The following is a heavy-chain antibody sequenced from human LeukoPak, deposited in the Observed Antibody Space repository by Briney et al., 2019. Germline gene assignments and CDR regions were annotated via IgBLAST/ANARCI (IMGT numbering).Heavy chain of an antibody. V-gene: IGHV3-9*01. Sequence: GGSESLPHASYEFSFDDEAIHRVQQAPSNPLEWASGICWNSVSIGYADSVKGRFPISRDNAKNSLYLQMNSLRAEDTALYYCARDREVYFDWLRHYYYYGMDVWGQGTTVTVSS. CDR1: EFSFDDEA. CDR3: ARDREVYFDWLRHYYYYGMDV. CDR2: ICWNSVSI. D-gene: IGHD3-9*01. J-gene: IGHJ6*02.